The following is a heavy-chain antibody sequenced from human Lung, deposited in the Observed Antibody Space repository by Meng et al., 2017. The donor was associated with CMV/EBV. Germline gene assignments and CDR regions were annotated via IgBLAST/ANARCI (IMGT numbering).Heavy chain of an antibody. J-gene: IGHJ4*02. Sequence: SXTXSLTCTVSGYSISSGYYWGWVRQPPGKGLEWIGSIYHSGSTYYNPSLKSRVTISVDTSKNQFSLKLSSVTAADTAVYYCARARFDYWGQGTLVTGSS. V-gene: IGHV4-38-2*02. CDR3: ARARFDY. CDR2: IYHSGST. CDR1: GYSISSGYY.